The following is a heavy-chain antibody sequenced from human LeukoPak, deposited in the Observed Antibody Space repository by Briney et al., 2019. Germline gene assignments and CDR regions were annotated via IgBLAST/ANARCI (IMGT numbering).Heavy chain of an antibody. CDR3: ARPARTWNWGSLDY. CDR2: IYYSGST. Sequence: PSETLSLTCTVSGGSISSSSYYWGWIRQPPGKGLEWIGSIYYSGSTYYNPSLKSRVTISVDTSKNQFSLKLSSVTAADTAVYYCARPARTWNWGSLDYWGQGTLVTVSS. J-gene: IGHJ4*02. D-gene: IGHD7-27*01. CDR1: GGSISSSSYY. V-gene: IGHV4-39*01.